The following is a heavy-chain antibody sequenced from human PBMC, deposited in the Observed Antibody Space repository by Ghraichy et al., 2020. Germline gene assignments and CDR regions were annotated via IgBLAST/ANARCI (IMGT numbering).Heavy chain of an antibody. D-gene: IGHD1-26*01. J-gene: IGHJ6*02. CDR1: GFTFSSYG. CDR3: ARDSNIDGSYSLYYGMDV. V-gene: IGHV3-33*01. Sequence: GGSLRLSCAASGFTFSSYGMHWVRQAPGKGLEWVAVIWYDGSNKYYADSVKGRFTISRDNSKNTLYLQMNSLRAEDTAVYYCARDSNIDGSYSLYYGMDVWGQGTTVTVSS. CDR2: IWYDGSNK.